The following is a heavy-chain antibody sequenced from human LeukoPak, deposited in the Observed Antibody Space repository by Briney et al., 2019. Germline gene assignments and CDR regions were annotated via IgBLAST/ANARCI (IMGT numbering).Heavy chain of an antibody. CDR3: ARDRGWYGVQKYGMDV. D-gene: IGHD6-19*01. Sequence: GGSLRLSCAASGFTFSSYEMNWVRQAPGKGLEWVSYISSSGSTIYYADSVKGRFIISTDNAKNSLYLQMNNLRAEDTAVYYCARDRGWYGVQKYGMDVWGQRTTVTVSS. J-gene: IGHJ6*02. V-gene: IGHV3-48*03. CDR1: GFTFSSYE. CDR2: ISSSGSTI.